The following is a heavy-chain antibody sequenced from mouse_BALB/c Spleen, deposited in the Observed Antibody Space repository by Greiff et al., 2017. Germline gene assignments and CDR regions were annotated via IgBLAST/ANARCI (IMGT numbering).Heavy chain of an antibody. J-gene: IGHJ4*01. V-gene: IGHV5-17*02. Sequence: EVKVVESGGGLVQPGGSRKLSCAASGFTFSSFGMHWVRQAPEKGLEWVAYISSGSSTIYYADTVKGRFTISRDNPKNTLFLQMTSLRSEDTAMYYCARESRYYAMDYWGQGTSVTVSS. CDR1: GFTFSSFG. CDR3: ARESRYYAMDY. CDR2: ISSGSSTI.